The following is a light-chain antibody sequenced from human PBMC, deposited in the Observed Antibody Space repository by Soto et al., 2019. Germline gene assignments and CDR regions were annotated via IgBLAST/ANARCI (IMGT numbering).Light chain of an antibody. V-gene: IGKV3-15*01. CDR2: GAS. CDR1: QSVGSN. CDR3: QQFNVWPLT. J-gene: IGKJ4*01. Sequence: EMVLTQSPATLSVSPGVRATLSCRASQSVGSNLAWYQQKPGQAPRLLIYGASTRATGIPATFSGSGSGTEFTLTISSLQSEDSAVYYCQQFNVWPLTFGGGTKVEI.